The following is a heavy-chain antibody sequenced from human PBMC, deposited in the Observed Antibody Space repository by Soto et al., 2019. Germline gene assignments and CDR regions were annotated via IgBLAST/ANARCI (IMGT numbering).Heavy chain of an antibody. V-gene: IGHV3-73*02. CDR1: GFTISGSA. CDR2: IRIKANSYAT. D-gene: IGHD3-22*01. J-gene: IGHJ6*02. Sequence: EVQLVESGGGLVQPGGSLKLSCAASGFTISGSAMHRVRQASGKGLEWVGRIRIKANSYATAYAASVKGRFTISRDDSKNTAYLQMNSLKTEDTAVYYCTRHGLDYYDSSGYYYYYYGMDVWGQGTTVTVSS. CDR3: TRHGLDYYDSSGYYYYYYGMDV.